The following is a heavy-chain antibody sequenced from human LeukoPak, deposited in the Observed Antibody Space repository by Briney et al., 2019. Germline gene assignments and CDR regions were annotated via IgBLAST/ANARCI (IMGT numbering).Heavy chain of an antibody. CDR1: GYSFMTYW. Sequence: GESLKISCKASGYSFMTYWIGWVRQTPGKGLEWMGILYPGDSNTRYSPSFEGQVTIAADKSITTVYLTWTSLKASDTAMYYCARRDGSGLYGMDVWGQGTTVTVSS. CDR3: ARRDGSGLYGMDV. D-gene: IGHD3-10*01. V-gene: IGHV5-51*01. J-gene: IGHJ6*02. CDR2: LYPGDSNT.